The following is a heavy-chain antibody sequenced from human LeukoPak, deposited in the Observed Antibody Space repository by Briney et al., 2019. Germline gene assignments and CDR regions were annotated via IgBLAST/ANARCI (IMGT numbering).Heavy chain of an antibody. Sequence: ATVTVSCKASGYTFTSYGISWVRQAPGQGLEGMGWISPYNGNTDYAQKLQGRVTMATDTSTSTAYMELRSLRSDDTAVYYCARNRGYSYGYGDYWGQGTLVTVSS. D-gene: IGHD5-18*01. CDR1: GYTFTSYG. CDR2: ISPYNGNT. CDR3: ARNRGYSYGYGDY. V-gene: IGHV1-18*01. J-gene: IGHJ4*02.